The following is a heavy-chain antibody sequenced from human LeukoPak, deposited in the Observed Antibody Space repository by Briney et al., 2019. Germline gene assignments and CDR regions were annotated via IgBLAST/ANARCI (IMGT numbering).Heavy chain of an antibody. D-gene: IGHD2-21*01. CDR1: GFTFSSSA. CDR2: IVVGSGNT. V-gene: IGHV1-58*01. J-gene: IGHJ4*02. CDR3: AAETRSPHYSDF. Sequence: GASVKVSCKASGFTFSSSAVQWVRQARGQRLEWIGWIVVGSGNTNYAQKFQESVTITRDMSTGTAYMELSSLRSEDTAVYFCAAETRSPHYSDFWGQGTLVTVSS.